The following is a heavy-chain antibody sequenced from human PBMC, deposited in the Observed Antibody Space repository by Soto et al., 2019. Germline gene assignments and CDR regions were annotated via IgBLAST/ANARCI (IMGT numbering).Heavy chain of an antibody. Sequence: SVKVSCKSSGGTFSSYAISWVRQAPGQGLEWMGGIIPIFGTANYAQKFQGRVTITADESTSTAYMELSSLRSEDTAVYYCARVGPDIVVVTAAIEYNWFDPWGQGTMV. V-gene: IGHV1-69*13. CDR1: GGTFSSYA. CDR2: IIPIFGTA. J-gene: IGHJ5*02. D-gene: IGHD2-2*02. CDR3: ARVGPDIVVVTAAIEYNWFDP.